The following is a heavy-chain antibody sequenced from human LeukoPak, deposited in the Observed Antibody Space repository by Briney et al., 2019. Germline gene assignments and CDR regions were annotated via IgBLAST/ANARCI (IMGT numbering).Heavy chain of an antibody. D-gene: IGHD1/OR15-1a*01. V-gene: IGHV3-23*01. J-gene: IGHJ4*02. CDR1: GFTFSTYA. CDR3: AKGRTNDY. CDR2: ISDTGGNT. Sequence: GGSLRLSCAASGFTFSTYAMSWVRQTPERGLEWVSTISDTGGNTFYADSVKGRFTISRDNSKNTLYLQMNSLRAEDTAIYYCAKGRTNDYWGQGTLVTVSS.